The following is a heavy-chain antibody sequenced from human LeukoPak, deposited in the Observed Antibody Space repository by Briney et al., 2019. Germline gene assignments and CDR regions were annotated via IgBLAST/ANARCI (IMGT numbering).Heavy chain of an antibody. V-gene: IGHV3-7*01. CDR2: IKQDGSEK. CDR1: GFTFSSYW. CDR3: ARGNLPGVERYNWFDP. Sequence: GGSLRLSCAASGFTFSSYWMSWVRQAPGKGLEWVANIKQDGSEKYYVHSVKGRFTISRDNAKNSLYLQMNSLRAEDTAVYYCARGNLPGVERYNWFDPWGQGTLVTVSS. D-gene: IGHD3-3*01. J-gene: IGHJ5*02.